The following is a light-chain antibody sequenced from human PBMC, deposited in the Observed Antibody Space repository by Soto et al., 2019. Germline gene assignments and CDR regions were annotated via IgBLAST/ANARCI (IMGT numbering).Light chain of an antibody. V-gene: IGKV1-39*01. CDR2: GTS. J-gene: IGKJ1*01. CDR1: QNITIY. Sequence: DIQLTQSPSSLSASVGDRVTITCRASQNITIYLNWYQQQPGKAPKVLIYGTSSLHSGVSSRFSGSGSVTDFTLTITSLQPDDFSTYYCLHTFSSLPWTFGEGTKLDSK. CDR3: LHTFSSLPWT.